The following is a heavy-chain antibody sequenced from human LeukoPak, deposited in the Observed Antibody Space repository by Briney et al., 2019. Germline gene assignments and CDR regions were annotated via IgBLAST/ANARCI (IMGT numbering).Heavy chain of an antibody. J-gene: IGHJ4*02. CDR3: ARRSLEWLFF. CDR2: IYYSGST. V-gene: IGHV4-39*07. Sequence: SETLSLTCTVSGGSISSSSYYWGWIRQPPGKGLEWIGSIYYSGSTYYNPSLKSRVTISVDTSKNQFSLKLSSVTAADTAVYYCARRSLEWLFFWGQGTLVTVSS. D-gene: IGHD3-3*01. CDR1: GGSISSSSYY.